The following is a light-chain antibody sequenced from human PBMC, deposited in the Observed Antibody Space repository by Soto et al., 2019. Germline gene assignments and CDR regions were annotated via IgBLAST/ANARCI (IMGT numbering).Light chain of an antibody. CDR3: QSYDISLHNYV. J-gene: IGLJ1*01. V-gene: IGLV1-40*01. Sequence: QSVLTQPPSVSGAPGQRVTFSCTGGGPNIGAGYDVHWYQQLPGTAPKLLIYGNFNRPSGVPDRFSGSKSGTSASLAITRLQAEDEADYYCQSYDISLHNYVFGTGTKVTV. CDR1: GPNIGAGYD. CDR2: GNF.